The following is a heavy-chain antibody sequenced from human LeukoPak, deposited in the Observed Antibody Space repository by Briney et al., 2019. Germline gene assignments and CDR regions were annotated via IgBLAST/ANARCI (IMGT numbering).Heavy chain of an antibody. CDR1: GFTFSSYT. D-gene: IGHD3-10*01. V-gene: IGHV3-48*01. CDR3: AKGGGSGSYYNNVEY. CDR2: INSRGSTI. Sequence: PGGSLRLSCAASGFTFSSYTMNWLRQAPGKGLECVSYINSRGSTISYADSVKGRFTISRDNSKNTLYLQMNSLRAEDTAVYYCAKGGGSGSYYNNVEYWGQGTLVTVSS. J-gene: IGHJ4*02.